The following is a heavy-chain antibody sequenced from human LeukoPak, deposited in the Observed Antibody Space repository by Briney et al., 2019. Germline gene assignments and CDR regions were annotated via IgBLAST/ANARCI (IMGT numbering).Heavy chain of an antibody. CDR2: ISASSSDI. CDR1: GFSFSTHT. D-gene: IGHD3/OR15-3a*01. J-gene: IGHJ4*02. CDR3: ASNFWTRRNIDY. Sequence: PGGSLRLSRAASGFSFSTHTMNWVRQAPGKGLEWVSSISASSSDIYYADSVKGRFTISRDNAKNSVYLQMDSLRADDTAVFYCASNFWTRRNIDYWGQGTLVTVSS. V-gene: IGHV3-21*01.